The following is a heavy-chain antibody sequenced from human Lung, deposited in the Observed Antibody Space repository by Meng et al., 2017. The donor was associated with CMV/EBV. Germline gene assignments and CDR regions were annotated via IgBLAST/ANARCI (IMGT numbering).Heavy chain of an antibody. D-gene: IGHD4-23*01. Sequence: QVQLPQSGPGLVKPSQTLSLTCAISGDLVSSNSAAWHWIRQSPSRGLEWLGRTYYRSKWYHEYAVSVKSRITISPDTPKNQFSLQLNSMTPEDTAVYYCARGINGGCGDWGQGTLVTVSS. CDR2: TYYRSKWYH. CDR3: ARGINGGCGD. CDR1: GDLVSSNSAA. J-gene: IGHJ4*02. V-gene: IGHV6-1*01.